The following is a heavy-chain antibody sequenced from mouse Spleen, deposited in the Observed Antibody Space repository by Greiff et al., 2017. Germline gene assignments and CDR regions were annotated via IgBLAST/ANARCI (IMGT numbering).Heavy chain of an antibody. J-gene: IGHJ4*01. D-gene: IGHD2-1*01. Sequence: EVKLQESGGGLVKLGGSLKLSCAASGFTFSSYAMSWVRQTPEKRLEWVATISSGGGNTYYPDSVKGRFTISRDNAKNTLYLQMSSLKSEDTAVYYCARQGYGNYVNYYAMDYWGQGTSVTVSS. V-gene: IGHV5-9*04. CDR3: ARQGYGNYVNYYAMDY. CDR2: ISSGGGNT. CDR1: GFTFSSYA.